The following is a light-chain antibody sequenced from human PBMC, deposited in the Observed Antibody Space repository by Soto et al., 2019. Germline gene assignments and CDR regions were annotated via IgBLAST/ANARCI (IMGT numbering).Light chain of an antibody. CDR3: LNYNNWPLT. V-gene: IGKV3-15*01. CDR2: GAS. J-gene: IGKJ4*01. CDR1: QSVNSN. Sequence: EIVMTQSPATLSVSPGARATLSCRASQSVNSNLAWYRQKPGQAPRLLIYGASTRATGIPARFSGSGSGTEFTLTISSLQSEDFAVFYCLNYNNWPLTVARGNKVDIK.